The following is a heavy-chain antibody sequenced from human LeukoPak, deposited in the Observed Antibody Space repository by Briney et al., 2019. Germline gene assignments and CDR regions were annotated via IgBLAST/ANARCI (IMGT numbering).Heavy chain of an antibody. V-gene: IGHV4-39*02. CDR1: GGSISRSSYY. J-gene: IGHJ3*02. CDR3: TRDHHRRHYDSQARNTFDI. D-gene: IGHD3-22*01. CDR2: VYYGGNT. Sequence: PSETLSLTCSVSGGSISRSSYYWGWIRQPPGKGPEWIGSVYYGGNTYYNPSLKSRVTISVDTSKNQFSLKLSSVTAADTAVYYCTRDHHRRHYDSQARNTFDIWGQGTMVTVSS.